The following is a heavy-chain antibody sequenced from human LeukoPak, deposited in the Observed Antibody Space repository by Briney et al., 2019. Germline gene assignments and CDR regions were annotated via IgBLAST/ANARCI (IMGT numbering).Heavy chain of an antibody. D-gene: IGHD2-21*01. Sequence: SQTLSLTCAISGDSVSSNSATWNWIRQSPSRGLEWLGRTYYRSKWYNDYAVSVKSRITINPDTSKNQFSLQLNSVTPEDTAVYYCAKDFRIGYSAHFDYWGQGALVTVSS. CDR2: TYYRSKWYN. CDR3: AKDFRIGYSAHFDY. J-gene: IGHJ4*02. CDR1: GDSVSSNSAT. V-gene: IGHV6-1*01.